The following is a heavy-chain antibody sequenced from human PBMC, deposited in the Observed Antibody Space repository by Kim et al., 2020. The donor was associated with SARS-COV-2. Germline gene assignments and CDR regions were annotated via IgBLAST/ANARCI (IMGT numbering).Heavy chain of an antibody. J-gene: IGHJ4*02. V-gene: IGHV4-59*01. D-gene: IGHD6-19*01. CDR3: AGSFGYSGGYFHN. Sequence: YNPSLKSRVTISVHTSKRQFSLILSSVTAADTAFYYCAGSFGYSGGYFHNWGQGTLVTVSS.